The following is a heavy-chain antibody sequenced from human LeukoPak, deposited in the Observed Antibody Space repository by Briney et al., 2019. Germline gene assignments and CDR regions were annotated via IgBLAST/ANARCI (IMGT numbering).Heavy chain of an antibody. V-gene: IGHV3-21*01. D-gene: IGHD5-18*01. Sequence: GGSLRLSCAASGFTFSSYSMNWVRQAPGKGLEWVSSISSSSSYIYYADSLKGRFTISRDNAKNSLYLQMNSLRAEDTAVYFCAREGLYNYGYVYGYWGQGTLVTVSS. J-gene: IGHJ4*02. CDR3: AREGLYNYGYVYGY. CDR2: ISSSSSYI. CDR1: GFTFSSYS.